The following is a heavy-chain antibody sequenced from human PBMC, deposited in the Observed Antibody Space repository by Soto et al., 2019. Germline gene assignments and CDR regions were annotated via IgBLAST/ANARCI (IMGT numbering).Heavy chain of an antibody. CDR3: ARANYFDS. Sequence: LSLTCTVSGGSITGYYWSWFRQPPGKRLEWIGDIYYRGSTNYNSSLKSRLTISLDTSKNQFSLKLTSVTTADTAVYYCARANYFDSWGQGALVTVSS. CDR2: IYYRGST. J-gene: IGHJ4*02. V-gene: IGHV4-59*01. CDR1: GGSITGYY.